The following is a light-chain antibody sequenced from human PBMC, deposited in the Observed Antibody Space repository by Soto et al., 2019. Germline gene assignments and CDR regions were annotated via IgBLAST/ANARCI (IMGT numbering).Light chain of an antibody. CDR1: QSISSW. CDR2: DAS. Sequence: DIQMTQSPSTLSASVGDRVTITCRASQSISSWLAWYQQKPGKAPKLLIYDASSLESGVQSRFSGSGSGTEFTLTISSLQPDDFATYYCQQYNSYPWTFGQATKVEIK. J-gene: IGKJ1*01. V-gene: IGKV1-5*01. CDR3: QQYNSYPWT.